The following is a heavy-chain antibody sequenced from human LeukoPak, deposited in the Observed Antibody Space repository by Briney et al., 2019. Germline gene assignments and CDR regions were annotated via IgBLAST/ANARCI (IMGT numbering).Heavy chain of an antibody. CDR3: AGESGSYHGNDY. CDR1: GYTFTGYY. CDR2: INPNNGGT. J-gene: IGHJ4*02. Sequence: ASVKVSCKASGYTFTGYYMHWVRQAPGQGLEWMGRINPNNGGTNCAQKFQGRVTMTGDTSISTAYMELNSLRSDDTAMYYCAGESGSYHGNDYWGQGTLVTVSS. D-gene: IGHD1-26*01. V-gene: IGHV1-2*06.